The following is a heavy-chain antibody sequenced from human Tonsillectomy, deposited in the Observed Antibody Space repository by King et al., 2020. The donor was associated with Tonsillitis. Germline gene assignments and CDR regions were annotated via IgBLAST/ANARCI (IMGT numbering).Heavy chain of an antibody. CDR1: GFTFGRYW. CDR2: INLEGSQK. Sequence: VQLVESGGALVQPGGSLRLSCAASGFTFGRYWMSWFRQAPGRGLEWVANINLEGSQKYSVDSVKGRFTIPRDNAKDSLYLQMNSLRAEDTAIYYCARDWGGFSKNFDYWGQGALVTVSS. CDR3: ARDWGGFSKNFDY. V-gene: IGHV3-7*03. D-gene: IGHD3-16*01. J-gene: IGHJ4*02.